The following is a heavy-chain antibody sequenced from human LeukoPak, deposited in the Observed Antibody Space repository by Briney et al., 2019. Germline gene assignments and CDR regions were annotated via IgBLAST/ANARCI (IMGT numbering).Heavy chain of an antibody. CDR2: IYPGDSDT. D-gene: IGHD5-18*01. V-gene: IGHV5-51*01. J-gene: IGHJ5*01. Sequence: GASLQISCKGSGSSFTSYWIGWVRQLPGKGLEWMGIIYPGDSDTTYSPSFEGQVTISVDKSISTAYLQWSSLKASDTAMYYCARRDAGRYNYGFDSWGQGTLVTVSS. CDR3: ARRDAGRYNYGFDS. CDR1: GSSFTSYW.